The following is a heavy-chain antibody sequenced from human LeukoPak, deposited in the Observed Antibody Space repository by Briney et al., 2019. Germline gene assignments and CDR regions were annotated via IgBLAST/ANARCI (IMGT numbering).Heavy chain of an antibody. CDR3: ARGPRYCSSTSCLIFYYYYMDV. J-gene: IGHJ6*03. Sequence: ASVKVSCKASGYTFTGYYMHWVRQAPGQGLEWMGWINPNSGGTNYAQKFQGRVTMTRDTSISTAYMELSRLRSDDTAVYYCARGPRYCSSTSCLIFYYYYMDVWGKGTTVTISS. V-gene: IGHV1-2*02. D-gene: IGHD2-2*01. CDR2: INPNSGGT. CDR1: GYTFTGYY.